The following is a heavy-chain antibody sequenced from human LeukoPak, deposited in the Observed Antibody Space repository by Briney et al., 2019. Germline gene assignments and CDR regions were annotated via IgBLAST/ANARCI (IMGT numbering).Heavy chain of an antibody. J-gene: IGHJ3*02. CDR3: ARDRSLVRGVDTPYDAFDI. D-gene: IGHD3-10*01. Sequence: GGSLRLSCAASGFTFSSYGMHWVRQAPGKGLEWVAVISYDGSNKYYADSVKGRFTISRDNSKNTLYLQMNSLRAEDTAVYYCARDRSLVRGVDTPYDAFDIWGQGTMVTVSS. V-gene: IGHV3-30*03. CDR2: ISYDGSNK. CDR1: GFTFSSYG.